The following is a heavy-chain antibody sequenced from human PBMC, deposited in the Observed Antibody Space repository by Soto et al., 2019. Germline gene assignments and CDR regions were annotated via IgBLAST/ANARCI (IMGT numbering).Heavy chain of an antibody. CDR3: AREAGATGRVYYFYGMDV. D-gene: IGHD1-26*01. Sequence: GASVKVSCKASGYTFTGYYMHWVRQAPGQGREWMGWINPNSGGTNYAQKFQGRVTMTRDTSISTAYMELSRLRSDDTAVYYCAREAGATGRVYYFYGMDVWGQGTTVTVSS. V-gene: IGHV1-2*02. CDR1: GYTFTGYY. J-gene: IGHJ6*02. CDR2: INPNSGGT.